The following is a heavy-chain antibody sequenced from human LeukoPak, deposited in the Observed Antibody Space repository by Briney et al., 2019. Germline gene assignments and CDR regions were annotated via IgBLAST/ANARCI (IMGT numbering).Heavy chain of an antibody. CDR2: MYYSGTT. Sequence: SETLSLTCTVSGGSITSSSYYWGWIRQPPGKGLEWVGSMYYSGTTYYNPSLKSRVTISVDTSKNQFSLKLSSVTAADTAVYYCASQDMDYWGQGTLVTVSS. V-gene: IGHV4-39*01. J-gene: IGHJ4*02. CDR3: ASQDMDY. CDR1: GGSITSSSYY.